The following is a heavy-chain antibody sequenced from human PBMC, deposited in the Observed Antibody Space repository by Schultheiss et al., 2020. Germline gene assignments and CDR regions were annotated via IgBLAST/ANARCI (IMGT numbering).Heavy chain of an antibody. CDR3: ARTDTAMVTQDVFDY. D-gene: IGHD5-18*01. Sequence: SETLSLTCTVSGGSVSSGSYYWGCIRQSPGKGLEWIGYIYYSGSTYYNPSLKSRVTISVDTSKNQFSLQLNSVTPEDTAVYYCARTDTAMVTQDVFDYWGKGTLVTVSS. CDR1: GGSVSSGSYY. V-gene: IGHV4-39*07. J-gene: IGHJ4*02. CDR2: IYYSGST.